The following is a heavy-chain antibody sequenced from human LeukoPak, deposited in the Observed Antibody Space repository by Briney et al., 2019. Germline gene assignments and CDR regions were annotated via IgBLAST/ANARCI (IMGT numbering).Heavy chain of an antibody. D-gene: IGHD3-3*01. CDR2: IYYSGST. V-gene: IGHV4-39*07. CDR3: AIFTIFGVVTTDY. Sequence: KSSETLSLTCTFSGGSVSSYYWGWIRQPPGKGLEWIGSIYYSGSTYYNPSLKGRVTISVDTSKNQFSLKLSSVTAADTAVYYCAIFTIFGVVTTDYWGQGTLVTVSS. J-gene: IGHJ4*02. CDR1: GGSVSSYY.